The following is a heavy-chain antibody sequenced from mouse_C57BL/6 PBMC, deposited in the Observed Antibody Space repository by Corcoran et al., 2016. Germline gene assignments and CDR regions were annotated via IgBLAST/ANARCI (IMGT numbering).Heavy chain of an antibody. CDR1: GYAFSSYW. Sequence: QVQLQQSGAELVKPGASVKISCKASGYAFSSYWMNWVQQRPGKGLEWIGQIYPGDGDTNYNGKFKGKATLTADKSSSTAYMQLSSLTSEDSAVYFCARHWDNAMDYWGQGTSVTVSS. J-gene: IGHJ4*01. D-gene: IGHD4-1*01. CDR3: ARHWDNAMDY. V-gene: IGHV1-80*01. CDR2: IYPGDGDT.